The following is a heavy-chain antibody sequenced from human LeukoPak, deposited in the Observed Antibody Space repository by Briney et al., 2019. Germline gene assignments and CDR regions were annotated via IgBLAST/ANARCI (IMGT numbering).Heavy chain of an antibody. V-gene: IGHV3-7*01. CDR2: INGDGSVT. J-gene: IGHJ4*02. D-gene: IGHD4-11*01. Sequence: GGSLRLSCAASGLTLRNYWMAWVRQAPGKGLERVANINGDGSVTDYVDSVKGRFTISRDNARNSMYLQMNSLSAEDTAVYYCGTQDYSNFDYWGRGILVSVSS. CDR3: GTQDYSNFDY. CDR1: GLTLRNYW.